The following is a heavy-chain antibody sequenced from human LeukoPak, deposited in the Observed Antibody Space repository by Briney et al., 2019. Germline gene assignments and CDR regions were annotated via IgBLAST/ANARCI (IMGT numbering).Heavy chain of an antibody. CDR1: GFTFSNYA. D-gene: IGHD2-2*01. CDR3: ARDFCSSTSCLSAFDY. J-gene: IGHJ4*02. Sequence: GGSLRLSCAASGFTFSNYAMHWVRQAPGKGLEWVAVISYDGSNKYYADSVKGRLTISRDNSKNTLYLQMNSLRAEDAAVYYCARDFCSSTSCLSAFDYWGQGTLVTVSS. V-gene: IGHV3-30-3*01. CDR2: ISYDGSNK.